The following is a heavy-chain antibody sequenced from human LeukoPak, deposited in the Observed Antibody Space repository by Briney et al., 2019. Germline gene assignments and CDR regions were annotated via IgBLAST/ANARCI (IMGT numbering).Heavy chain of an antibody. CDR3: AKGGAAAGTGYYYHYYMDV. Sequence: PGGSLRLSCAASGITFSNYAMNWVRRAPGKGLEWVSAISGSGGSTYYADSVKGRFTISRDISKNTLYLQMNSLRTEDTAVYYCAKGGAAAGTGYYYHYYMDVWGKGTTVTVSS. D-gene: IGHD6-13*01. V-gene: IGHV3-23*01. CDR2: ISGSGGST. J-gene: IGHJ6*03. CDR1: GITFSNYA.